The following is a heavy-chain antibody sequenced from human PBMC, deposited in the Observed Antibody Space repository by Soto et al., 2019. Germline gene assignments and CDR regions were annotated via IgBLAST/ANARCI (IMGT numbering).Heavy chain of an antibody. Sequence: GGSLRLSCAASGFTFSSYAMSWVRQAPGKGLEWVSAISGSGGSTYYADSVKGRFTISRDNSKNTLYLQMNSLRAEDTAINNSARPEYYDILTGYPPGYWGQGTLVTVSS. CDR1: GFTFSSYA. D-gene: IGHD3-9*01. J-gene: IGHJ4*02. CDR2: ISGSGGST. CDR3: ARPEYYDILTGYPPGY. V-gene: IGHV3-23*01.